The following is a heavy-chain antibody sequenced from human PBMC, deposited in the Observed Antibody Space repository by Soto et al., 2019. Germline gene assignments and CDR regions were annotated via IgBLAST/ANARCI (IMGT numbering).Heavy chain of an antibody. Sequence: SETLSLTCTVSGGSISSSSYYWGWIRQPPGKGLEWIGSIYYSGSTYYNPSLKSRVTISVDTSKNQFSLKLSSVTAADTAVYYCARHEWSCTNGVCYTYFDYWGQGTLVTVSS. CDR2: IYYSGST. CDR1: GGSISSSSYY. CDR3: ARHEWSCTNGVCYTYFDY. V-gene: IGHV4-39*01. D-gene: IGHD2-8*01. J-gene: IGHJ4*02.